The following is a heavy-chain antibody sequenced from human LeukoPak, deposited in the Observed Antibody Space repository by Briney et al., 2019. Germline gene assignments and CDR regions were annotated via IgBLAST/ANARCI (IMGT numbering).Heavy chain of an antibody. Sequence: GGSLRLSCAASGFTFSSYSMNWVRQAPGKGLEWVSSISSGSSYIYYADSVKGRFTISRDNAKNSLYLQMNSLRAEDTAVYYCARGDHYYDSSGYYPTLDAFDIWGQGTMVTVSS. J-gene: IGHJ3*02. D-gene: IGHD3-22*01. CDR1: GFTFSSYS. V-gene: IGHV3-21*01. CDR2: ISSGSSYI. CDR3: ARGDHYYDSSGYYPTLDAFDI.